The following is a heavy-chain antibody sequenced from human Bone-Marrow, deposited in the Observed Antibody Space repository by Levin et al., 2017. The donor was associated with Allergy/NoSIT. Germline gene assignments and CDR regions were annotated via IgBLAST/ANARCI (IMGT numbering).Heavy chain of an antibody. CDR1: GYRLTNYG. CDR2: ISGYNGDT. CDR3: ASERCILRFLEWPLSGMDV. Sequence: GESLKISCKAAGYRLTNYGMSWVRQAPGQGLEWMGWISGYNGDTKYAERFQDRVTMTTDTSTTTVYMELRRLKSDDTAVYYCASERCILRFLEWPLSGMDVWGQGTTVTVSS. V-gene: IGHV1-18*01. D-gene: IGHD3-3*01. J-gene: IGHJ6*02.